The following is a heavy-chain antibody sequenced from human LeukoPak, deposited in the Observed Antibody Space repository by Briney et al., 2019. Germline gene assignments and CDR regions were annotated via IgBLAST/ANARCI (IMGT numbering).Heavy chain of an antibody. Sequence: GGSLRLSCVASGFTFSDYWMSWVRQAPGKGLEWVANIKYDGIDKQYVDSIKGRFTISRDNAKNTLYLQMNSLRAEDTAVYYCAKDDSAVVRGVTSDYFDYWGQGNLVTVSS. CDR2: IKYDGIDK. CDR1: GFTFSDYW. J-gene: IGHJ4*02. V-gene: IGHV3-7*03. CDR3: AKDDSAVVRGVTSDYFDY. D-gene: IGHD3-10*01.